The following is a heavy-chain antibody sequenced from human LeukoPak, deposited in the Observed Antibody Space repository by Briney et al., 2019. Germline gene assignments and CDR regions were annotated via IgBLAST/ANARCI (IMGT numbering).Heavy chain of an antibody. V-gene: IGHV3-48*01. D-gene: IGHD2-21*02. CDR1: GFTFSSYS. CDR3: ARDEVEAYCGGDCYSFDY. Sequence: GGSLRLSCAAPGFTFSSYSMNWVRQAPGKGLEWVSYISSSSTIYYADSVKGRFTISRDNAKNSLYLQMNSLRAEDTAVYYCARDEVEAYCGGDCYSFDYWGQGTLVTVSS. J-gene: IGHJ4*02. CDR2: ISSSSTI.